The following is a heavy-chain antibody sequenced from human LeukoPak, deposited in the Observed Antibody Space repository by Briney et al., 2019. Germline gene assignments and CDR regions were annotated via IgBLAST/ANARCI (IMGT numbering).Heavy chain of an antibody. V-gene: IGHV3-7*01. CDR2: IKQDGSEK. CDR1: GFTFSSYW. Sequence: GGSLRLSCAASGFTFSSYWMSWVRQAPGKGLEWVANIKQDGSEKYYVDSVKGRFTISRDNAKNSLYLQMNSLRAEDTAVYYCALLHYDFWSGYLGYWGQGTLVTVSS. J-gene: IGHJ4*02. D-gene: IGHD3-3*01. CDR3: ALLHYDFWSGYLGY.